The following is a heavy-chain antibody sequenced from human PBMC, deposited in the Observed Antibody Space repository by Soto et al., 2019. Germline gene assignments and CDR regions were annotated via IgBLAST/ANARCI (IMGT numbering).Heavy chain of an antibody. V-gene: IGHV3-7*01. Sequence: EVQLVESGGGLVQPGGSLRLSCAASGFTFRSYWMSWVRQAPGKGLEWVANIKEDGGDKYYADSVKGRFTISRDNAENSLFLQMNSLRAEDTAVYYCARDGPTLSPDCDYWGQGTLVTVSS. CDR2: IKEDGGDK. CDR3: ARDGPTLSPDCDY. J-gene: IGHJ4*02. CDR1: GFTFRSYW.